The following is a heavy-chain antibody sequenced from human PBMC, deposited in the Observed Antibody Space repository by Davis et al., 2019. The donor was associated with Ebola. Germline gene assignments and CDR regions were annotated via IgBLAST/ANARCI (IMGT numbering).Heavy chain of an antibody. D-gene: IGHD3-10*01. CDR3: ARGHHYYGSGSPPYYYYYYMDV. Sequence: GESLKISCAASGFTFSSYWMSWVRQAPGKGLEWVANIKQDGSEKYYVDSVKGRFTISRDNAKNSLYLQMNSLRAEDTAVYYCARGHHYYGSGSPPYYYYYYMDVWGKGTTVTVSS. CDR1: GFTFSSYW. J-gene: IGHJ6*03. CDR2: IKQDGSEK. V-gene: IGHV3-7*03.